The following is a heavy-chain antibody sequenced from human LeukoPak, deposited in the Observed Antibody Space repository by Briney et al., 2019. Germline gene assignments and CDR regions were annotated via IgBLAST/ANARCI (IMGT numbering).Heavy chain of an antibody. D-gene: IGHD1-26*01. V-gene: IGHV3-30*04. CDR2: ISDDGKNK. J-gene: IGHJ4*02. Sequence: PGRCLRLSCAASVFTFRIYAMHGVRQAPGKGLECVAVISDDGKNKYCADSVKGRFTISRDNFKNTLYLQMNSLRAEDSAVYYCARDQWELNYWGQGTPVTVSS. CDR1: VFTFRIYA. CDR3: ARDQWELNY.